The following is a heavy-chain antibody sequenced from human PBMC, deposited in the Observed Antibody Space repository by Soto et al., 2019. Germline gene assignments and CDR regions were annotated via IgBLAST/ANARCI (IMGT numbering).Heavy chain of an antibody. J-gene: IGHJ6*02. CDR2: ISAAGDP. V-gene: IGHV3-13*05. Sequence: EVQLVESGGGLVQPGGSLRLSCEASGFTFRNYDMHWVRQGTGKGLEWVSGISAAGDPDYADSVEGRFTISRENAQNSFFLQMNSLRVGDTAVYYCARTERDFYGLDVWGQGTRVIVSS. CDR1: GFTFRNYD. CDR3: ARTERDFYGLDV.